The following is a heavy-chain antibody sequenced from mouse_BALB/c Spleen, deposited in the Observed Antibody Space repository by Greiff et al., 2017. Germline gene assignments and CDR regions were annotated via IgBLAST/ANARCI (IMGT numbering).Heavy chain of an antibody. CDR2: ISSGGST. CDR3: ARGPLRLDY. Sequence: EVKLMESGGGLVKPGGSLKLSCAASGFTFSSYAMSWVRQTPEKRLEWVASISSGGSTYYPDSVKGRFTISRDNARNILYMQMSSLRSEDTAMYYCARGPLRLDYWGQGTTLTVSS. J-gene: IGHJ2*01. CDR1: GFTFSSYA. D-gene: IGHD1-2*01. V-gene: IGHV5-6-5*01.